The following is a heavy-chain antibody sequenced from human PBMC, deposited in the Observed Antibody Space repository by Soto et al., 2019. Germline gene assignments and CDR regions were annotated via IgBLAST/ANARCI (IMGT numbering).Heavy chain of an antibody. Sequence: PGGSLRLSCVPSGFTFSSYAMSWVRQAPGKGLEWVSSITGSGGGTYHADSVKGRFTISRDNAKNTLYLQMNGLRAEDTAIYYCAKSSGWYVNNWLDPWGQGTLVTVSS. CDR3: AKSSGWYVNNWLDP. CDR1: GFTFSSYA. CDR2: ITGSGGGT. D-gene: IGHD6-19*01. V-gene: IGHV3-23*01. J-gene: IGHJ5*02.